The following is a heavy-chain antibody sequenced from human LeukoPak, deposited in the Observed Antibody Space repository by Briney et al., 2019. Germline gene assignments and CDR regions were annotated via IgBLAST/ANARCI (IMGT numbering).Heavy chain of an antibody. D-gene: IGHD5-18*01. Sequence: PSETLSLTCTVSGGSISSYYWSWIRQPAGKGLEWIGYIYYSGSTNYNPSLKSRVTISVDTSKNQFSLKLSSVTAADTAVYYCARVNTAMANFDYWGQGTLVTVSS. CDR3: ARVNTAMANFDY. V-gene: IGHV4-59*01. J-gene: IGHJ4*02. CDR1: GGSISSYY. CDR2: IYYSGST.